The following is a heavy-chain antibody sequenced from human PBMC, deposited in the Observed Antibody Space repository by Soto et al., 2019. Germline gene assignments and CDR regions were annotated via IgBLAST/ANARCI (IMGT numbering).Heavy chain of an antibody. Sequence: QPGGSLRLSCAAFGFTFSGYWMHWVRQAPGKGLVWVARINNDGSSTSYADSVKGRFTISRDNAKNTLYLQMNSLRAEDTAVYYCAKFWATQYYVLSSYPPYYYYGMDVWGQGTTVTVSS. CDR2: INNDGSST. CDR1: GFTFSGYW. V-gene: IGHV3-74*01. CDR3: AKFWATQYYVLSSYPPYYYYGMDV. D-gene: IGHD3-10*01. J-gene: IGHJ6*02.